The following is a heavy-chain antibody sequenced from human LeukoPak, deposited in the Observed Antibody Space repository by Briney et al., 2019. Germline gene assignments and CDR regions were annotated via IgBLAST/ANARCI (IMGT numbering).Heavy chain of an antibody. D-gene: IGHD4-17*01. CDR3: AKEIWPTVTTPGWTYFDY. CDR1: GFTFSSYA. V-gene: IGHV3-23*01. J-gene: IGHJ4*02. CDR2: ISGSGGST. Sequence: GGSLRLSCAASGFTFSSYAMSWVRQAPGKGLEWVSAISGSGGSTYYADSVKGRFTISRDNSKNTLYLQMSSLRAEDTAVYYCAKEIWPTVTTPGWTYFDYWGQGALVTVSS.